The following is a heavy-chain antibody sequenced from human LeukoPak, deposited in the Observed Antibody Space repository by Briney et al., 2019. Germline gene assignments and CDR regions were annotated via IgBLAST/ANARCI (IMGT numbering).Heavy chain of an antibody. CDR1: GFSFSSSW. CDR3: ARDYSLGFDY. D-gene: IGHD3-16*01. Sequence: GGSLSLSCAASGFSFSSSWMTWVRQAPGKGLEWVALISYDGSNKYYADSVKGRFTISRDNSKNTLYLQMNSLRAEDTAVYYCARDYSLGFDYWGQGTLVTVSS. J-gene: IGHJ4*02. V-gene: IGHV3-30-3*01. CDR2: ISYDGSNK.